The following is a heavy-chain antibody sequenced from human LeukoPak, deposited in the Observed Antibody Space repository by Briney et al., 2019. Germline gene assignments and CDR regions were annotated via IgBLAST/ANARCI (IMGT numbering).Heavy chain of an antibody. CDR3: AYEDNWNDFI. J-gene: IGHJ4*02. V-gene: IGHV4-31*03. D-gene: IGHD1-1*01. Sequence: SETLSLTCTVSGGSVRSGGYCLNWIRQHPGEGLEWIGFIYDSGNAYYNPSYNPSLKSRVTISVDTSENQFSLKLTSVTAADTAVYYCAYEDNWNDFIWGQGTLVTVSS. CDR2: IYDSGNA. CDR1: GGSVRSGGYC.